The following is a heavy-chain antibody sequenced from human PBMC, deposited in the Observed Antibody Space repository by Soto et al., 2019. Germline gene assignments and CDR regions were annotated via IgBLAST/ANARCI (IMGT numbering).Heavy chain of an antibody. D-gene: IGHD3-22*01. CDR2: ISGSGGST. V-gene: IGHV3-23*01. Sequence: GGFLRLSCAASGFTFSSYAMSWVRQAPGKGLEWVSAISGSGGSTFYADSVKGRFTISRDNAQNSLYLQMNRLRAEDTDVYYCARDLEWYYLDSTGYHSGYYNGMDVWGQGTPVTVPS. CDR3: ARDLEWYYLDSTGYHSGYYNGMDV. CDR1: GFTFSSYA. J-gene: IGHJ6*02.